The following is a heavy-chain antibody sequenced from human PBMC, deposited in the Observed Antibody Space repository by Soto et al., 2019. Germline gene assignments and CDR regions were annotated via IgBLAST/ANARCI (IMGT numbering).Heavy chain of an antibody. J-gene: IGHJ4*02. D-gene: IGHD5-18*01. CDR2: MYYSVTT. CDR3: AKCARGFSKFDS. CDR1: GDSISSTSYY. Sequence: QLQLQESGPGLVKPSETLSLTCTVSGDSISSTSYYWAWIRQSPGKGLEWIGSMYYSVTTYYNPSLKSRVPISVDTSRNQFSLRLSSVTAADTAVYYCAKCARGFSKFDSWGQGTLVAVSS. V-gene: IGHV4-39*01.